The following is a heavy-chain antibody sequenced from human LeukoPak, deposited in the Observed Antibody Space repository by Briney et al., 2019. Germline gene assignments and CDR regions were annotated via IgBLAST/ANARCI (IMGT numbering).Heavy chain of an antibody. CDR2: ISSSGSTI. D-gene: IGHD3-3*01. CDR1: GFIFSDHY. CDR3: ARRVTLRFLEWLNDY. V-gene: IGHV3-11*04. J-gene: IGHJ4*02. Sequence: PGGSLRLSCAASGFIFSDHYMTWIRQAPGKGLEWVSYISSSGSTIYYADSVKGRFTISRDNAKNSLYLQMNSLRAEDTAVYYCARRVTLRFLEWLNDYWGQGTLVTVSS.